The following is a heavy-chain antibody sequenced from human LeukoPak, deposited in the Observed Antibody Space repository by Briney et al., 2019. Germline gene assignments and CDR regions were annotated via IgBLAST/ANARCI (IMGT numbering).Heavy chain of an antibody. V-gene: IGHV4-59*08. D-gene: IGHD1-26*01. Sequence: PSETLSLTCTVSGGSISSYYWSWTRQPPGKGLEWIGYIYYSGSTNYNPSLKSRVTISVDTSKNQFSLKLSSVTAADTAVYYCASGIVGARGYFDYWGQGTLVTVSS. CDR2: IYYSGST. CDR1: GGSISSYY. CDR3: ASGIVGARGYFDY. J-gene: IGHJ4*02.